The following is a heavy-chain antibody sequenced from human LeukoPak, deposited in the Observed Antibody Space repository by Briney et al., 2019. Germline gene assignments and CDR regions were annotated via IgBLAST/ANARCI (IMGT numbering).Heavy chain of an antibody. J-gene: IGHJ4*02. D-gene: IGHD1-1*01. CDR2: ISCSGGGK. Sequence: GGSLRLSCTASGFIFSNFGMRWVRQPPGKGLEWVSAISCSGGGKYYAASVKGRFTISRDNSKNTLYLQMNSLRAEDPAVYYFARGYHQTVIDYWGQGTLVTVSS. V-gene: IGHV3-23*01. CDR3: ARGYHQTVIDY. CDR1: GFIFSNFG.